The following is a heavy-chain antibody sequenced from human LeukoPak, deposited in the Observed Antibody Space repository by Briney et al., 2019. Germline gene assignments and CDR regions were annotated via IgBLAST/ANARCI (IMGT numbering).Heavy chain of an antibody. CDR1: GYTFTGYY. CDR2: INPNSGGT. J-gene: IGHJ4*02. D-gene: IGHD5-12*01. Sequence: ASVKVSCKASGYTFTGYYMHWVRQAPGQGLEWMGWINPNSGGTDYAQKFQGWVTMTRDTSISTAYMELSRLRSDDTAVYYCARALSGYSGYGFNPYYFDYWGQGTLVTVSS. CDR3: ARALSGYSGYGFNPYYFDY. V-gene: IGHV1-2*04.